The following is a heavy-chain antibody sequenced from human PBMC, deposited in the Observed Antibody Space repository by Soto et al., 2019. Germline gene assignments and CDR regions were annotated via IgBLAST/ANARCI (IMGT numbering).Heavy chain of an antibody. Sequence: GGSLRLCCAASGFTFSSYGMHWVRQAPGKGLEWVAVISYDGSNKYYADSVKGRFTISRDNSKNTLYLQMNSLRAEDTAVYYYAKEDVLVVPAAMPLAYFQLRAQRTLVTGSS. D-gene: IGHD2-2*01. V-gene: IGHV3-30*18. CDR1: GFTFSSYG. CDR2: ISYDGSNK. CDR3: AKEDVLVVPAAMPLAYFQL. J-gene: IGHJ1*01.